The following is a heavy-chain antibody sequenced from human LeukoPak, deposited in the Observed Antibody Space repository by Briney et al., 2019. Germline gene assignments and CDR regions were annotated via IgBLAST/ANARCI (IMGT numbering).Heavy chain of an antibody. V-gene: IGHV5-51*01. CDR2: IYHGDSDT. D-gene: IGHD3-16*02. Sequence: GESLKISCKGSGYSFTSYWIGWVRQMPGKGLEWMGIIYHGDSDTRYSPSFQGRVTISADKSISTAYLQWSSLKASDTAMYYCARQGGVNDYVWGSYLPYYFDYWGQGTLVTVSS. CDR1: GYSFTSYW. CDR3: ARQGGVNDYVWGSYLPYYFDY. J-gene: IGHJ4*02.